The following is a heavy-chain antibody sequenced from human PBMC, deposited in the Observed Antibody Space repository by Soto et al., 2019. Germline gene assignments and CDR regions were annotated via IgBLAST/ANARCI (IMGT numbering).Heavy chain of an antibody. Sequence: GGSLRLSCAASGFTFSSYGMHWVRQAPGKGLEWVSAISGSGGSTYYADSVKGRFTISRDNSKNTLYLQMNSLRAEDTAVYYCAKAGSLRYFDWLDYWGQGTLVTVSS. D-gene: IGHD3-9*01. CDR1: GFTFSSYG. CDR3: AKAGSLRYFDWLDY. J-gene: IGHJ4*02. V-gene: IGHV3-23*01. CDR2: ISGSGGST.